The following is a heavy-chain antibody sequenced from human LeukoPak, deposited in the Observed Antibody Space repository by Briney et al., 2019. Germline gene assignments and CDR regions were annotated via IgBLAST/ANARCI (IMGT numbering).Heavy chain of an antibody. CDR2: INHTGST. J-gene: IGHJ2*01. CDR1: GGSFSGYY. V-gene: IGHV4-34*01. Sequence: PSETLSLTCAVYGGSFSGYYWSWIRQPPGKGLEWIGEINHTGSTNYKPSLKSRVTISVDTSKYQFSLKLSSVTAADTAVYYCARFQPRYDSSGYTPTYWYFDLWGRGTLVTVSS. D-gene: IGHD3-22*01. CDR3: ARFQPRYDSSGYTPTYWYFDL.